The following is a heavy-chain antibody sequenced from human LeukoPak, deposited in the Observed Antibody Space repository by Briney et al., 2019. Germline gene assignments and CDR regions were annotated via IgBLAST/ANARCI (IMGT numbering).Heavy chain of an antibody. CDR1: GFTFSSYG. Sequence: GGPLRLSCAASGFTFSSYGMHWVRQAPGKGLDWVAVISNDGSKKYYADSVRGRFTISRDNSKNTLSLQVSSLRTEDTAVYYCAKDRYSYAFEYSDSWGQGTLVTVSS. CDR3: AKDRYSYAFEYSDS. CDR2: ISNDGSKK. D-gene: IGHD5-18*01. V-gene: IGHV3-30*18. J-gene: IGHJ4*02.